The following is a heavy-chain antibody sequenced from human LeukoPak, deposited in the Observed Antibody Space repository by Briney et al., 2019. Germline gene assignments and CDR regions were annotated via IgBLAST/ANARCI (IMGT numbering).Heavy chain of an antibody. V-gene: IGHV3-30*02. J-gene: IGHJ6*02. CDR1: GFTFSSYG. CDR3: AKDLHMWLGLYYYGMDV. Sequence: GGSLRLSCAASGFTFSSYGMHWVRQAPGKGLEWVAFIRYDGSNKYYADSVKGRFTISRDNSKNTLYLQMNSLRAEDTAVYYCAKDLHMWLGLYYYGMDVWGQGTTVTVSS. D-gene: IGHD6-19*01. CDR2: IRYDGSNK.